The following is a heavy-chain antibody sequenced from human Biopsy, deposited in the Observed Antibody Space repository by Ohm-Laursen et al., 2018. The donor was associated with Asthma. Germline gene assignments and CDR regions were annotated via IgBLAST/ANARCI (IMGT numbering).Heavy chain of an antibody. V-gene: IGHV1-24*01. CDR2: HDHEEGGT. D-gene: IGHD4-17*01. CDR1: GYSLTDLS. Sequence: ASVKVSCNISGYSLTDLSMHWVRQAPGQGLERMGGHDHEEGGTEKARRFQGRVTMTEDTSADTAYMELSSLSSYDTAVYYCASDFPKDYVRYNIQFWGQGTLVTVSS. J-gene: IGHJ4*02. CDR3: ASDFPKDYVRYNIQF.